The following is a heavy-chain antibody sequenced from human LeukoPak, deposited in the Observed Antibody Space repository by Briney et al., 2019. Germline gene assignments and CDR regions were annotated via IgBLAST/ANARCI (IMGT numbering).Heavy chain of an antibody. J-gene: IGHJ5*02. D-gene: IGHD2-2*01. CDR3: ARYCSSTSCYPS. Sequence: ASVKVSCKASGGTFSSYAISWVRQAPGQGLEWMGGIIPIFGTANYAQKFQGRVTITADESTITAYMELSSLRSEDTAVYYCARYCSSTSCYPSWGQGTLVTVSS. CDR2: IIPIFGTA. CDR1: GGTFSSYA. V-gene: IGHV1-69*13.